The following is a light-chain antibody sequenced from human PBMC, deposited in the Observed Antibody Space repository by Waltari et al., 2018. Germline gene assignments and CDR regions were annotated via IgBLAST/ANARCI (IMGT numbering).Light chain of an antibody. CDR1: QSIENW. Sequence: DIQMTQSPSTLSASVGDRVTMTCRASQSIENWLAWYQQKPGQAPKVIIYKSSTSDSGVPSRFSGSGFGTELTLTISSLQPDDFATYYCQQYHSDFLTFGGGTKVEIK. V-gene: IGKV1-5*03. CDR3: QQYHSDFLT. CDR2: KSS. J-gene: IGKJ4*01.